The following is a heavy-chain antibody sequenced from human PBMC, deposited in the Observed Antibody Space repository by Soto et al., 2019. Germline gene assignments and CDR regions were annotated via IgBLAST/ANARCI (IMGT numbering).Heavy chain of an antibody. D-gene: IGHD5-18*01. CDR2: ISAYNGNT. J-gene: IGHJ6*02. V-gene: IGHV1-18*01. CDR3: ARDPAVDTAMARYYYYGMDV. Sequence: GASVKVSCKASGYTFTSYGISWVRQAPGQGLEWKGWISAYNGNTNYAQKLQGRVTMTTDTSTSTAYLELRSLRSDDTAVYYCARDPAVDTAMARYYYYGMDVWGQGTTVTVSS. CDR1: GYTFTSYG.